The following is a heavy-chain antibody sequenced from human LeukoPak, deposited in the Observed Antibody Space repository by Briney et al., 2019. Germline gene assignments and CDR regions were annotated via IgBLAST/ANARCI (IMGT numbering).Heavy chain of an antibody. J-gene: IGHJ6*03. Sequence: GASVKVSCKASGYTFTSYEINWVRQATGQGLEWMGWMNPNSGNTGYAQKFQGRVTMTRNTSISTAYMELSSLRSEDTAVYYCARGPEVPAAVPYYYYYMDVWGKGTTVTVSS. CDR3: ARGPEVPAAVPYYYYYMDV. D-gene: IGHD2-2*01. CDR2: MNPNSGNT. V-gene: IGHV1-8*01. CDR1: GYTFTSYE.